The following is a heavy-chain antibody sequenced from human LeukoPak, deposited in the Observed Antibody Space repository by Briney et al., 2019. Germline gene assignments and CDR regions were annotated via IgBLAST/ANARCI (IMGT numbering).Heavy chain of an antibody. J-gene: IGHJ3*02. Sequence: PGGSLRLSCAASGFTFSSYSMNWVRQAPGKGLEWVSSISSSSSYIYYADSVKGRFTISRDNAKNSLYLQMNSLRAEDTAVYYCARDFRSTGAFDIWGQGTMVTVSS. CDR3: ARDFRSTGAFDI. V-gene: IGHV3-21*04. D-gene: IGHD6-13*01. CDR1: GFTFSSYS. CDR2: ISSSSSYI.